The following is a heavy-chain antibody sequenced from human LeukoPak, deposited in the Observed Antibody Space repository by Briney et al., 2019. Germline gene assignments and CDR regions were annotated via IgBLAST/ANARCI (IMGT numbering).Heavy chain of an antibody. Sequence: GRSLRLSCAASGFTFSSYAMHWVRQAPGKGLEWVAIISYDGSNKYYADSVKGRFTISRDNSKNTLYLQMNSLRAEDTAVYYCARDSYYYDGSVLSWWFDPWGQGTLVTVSS. CDR1: GFTFSSYA. CDR2: ISYDGSNK. D-gene: IGHD3-22*01. J-gene: IGHJ5*02. CDR3: ARDSYYYDGSVLSWWFDP. V-gene: IGHV3-30-3*01.